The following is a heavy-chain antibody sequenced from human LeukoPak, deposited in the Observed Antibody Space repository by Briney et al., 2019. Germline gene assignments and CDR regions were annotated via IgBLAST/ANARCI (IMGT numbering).Heavy chain of an antibody. CDR1: GGSISSGGHY. D-gene: IGHD3-9*01. J-gene: IGHJ4*02. Sequence: SETLSLTCTVSGGSISSGGHYWSWIRQHPGTGLEWIGYIYYSGSTYYNPSLKSRVTISVDTSKNQFSLKLSSVTAADTAVYYCARASAVLRYFDWLRPFDYWGQGTLVTVSS. V-gene: IGHV4-31*03. CDR3: ARASAVLRYFDWLRPFDY. CDR2: IYYSGST.